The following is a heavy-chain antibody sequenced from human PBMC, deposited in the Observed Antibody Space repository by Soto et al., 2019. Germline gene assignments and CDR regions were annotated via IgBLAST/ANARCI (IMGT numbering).Heavy chain of an antibody. CDR2: IYPSGST. D-gene: IGHD5-12*01. CDR1: GGSISGHS. V-gene: IGHV4-4*07. Sequence: SETLSLTCTVSGGSISGHSWVWIRQPAGKGLEWIGHIYPSGSTSYNPSLRSRVTMSLDTSTNKIFLNLTSVTAADTAVFYCVRGRSYTVYDFWGPGTLVAVSS. J-gene: IGHJ4*02. CDR3: VRGRSYTVYDF.